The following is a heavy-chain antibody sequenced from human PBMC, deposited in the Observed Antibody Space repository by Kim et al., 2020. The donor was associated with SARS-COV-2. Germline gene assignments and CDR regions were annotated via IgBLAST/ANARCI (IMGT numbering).Heavy chain of an antibody. Sequence: KSRVTISVDTSKNQFSLKLSSVTAADTAVYYCARVRFSSTIVGVVTRLFDYWGQGTLVTVSS. V-gene: IGHV4-30-2*05. J-gene: IGHJ4*02. CDR3: ARVRFSSTIVGVVTRLFDY. D-gene: IGHD3-3*01.